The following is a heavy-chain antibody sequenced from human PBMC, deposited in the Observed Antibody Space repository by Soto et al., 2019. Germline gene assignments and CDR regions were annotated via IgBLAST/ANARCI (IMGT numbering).Heavy chain of an antibody. CDR1: GGSISSSSYY. D-gene: IGHD3-16*01. CDR3: ARRWEFGVYDY. CDR2: IYYSGST. J-gene: IGHJ4*02. V-gene: IGHV4-39*01. Sequence: QLQLQESGPGLVKPSETLSLTCTVSGGSISSSSYYWGWIRQPPGKGLEWIGSIYYSGSTYYNPSLKSRVTISVDTSKNQFSLKLSSVTAADTAVYYCARRWEFGVYDYWGQGTLVTVSS.